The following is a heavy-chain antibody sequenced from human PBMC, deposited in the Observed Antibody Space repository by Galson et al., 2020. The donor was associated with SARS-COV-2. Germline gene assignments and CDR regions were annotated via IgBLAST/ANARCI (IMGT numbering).Heavy chain of an antibody. V-gene: IGHV1-2*02. CDR3: ARVYYGDKVDY. D-gene: IGHD3-10*01. CDR2: INPNSGGA. CDR1: GYRFTDYY. Sequence: ASVTVSCKASGYRFTDYYMHCVRPAPGQGLEWMGWINPNSGGAISAQTFQGRLTLTTDTSITTAYLQLSSLTSADTAVYYCARVYYGDKVDYWGQGTLVTVSS. J-gene: IGHJ4*02.